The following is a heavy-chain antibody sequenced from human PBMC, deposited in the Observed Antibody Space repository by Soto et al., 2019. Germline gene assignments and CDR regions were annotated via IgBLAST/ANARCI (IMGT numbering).Heavy chain of an antibody. CDR1: GYTFRNYG. V-gene: IGHV1-18*01. CDR2: ISPYNHNT. J-gene: IGHJ5*02. Sequence: QVQLVQSGVEVKKPGASVKVSCKASGYTFRNYGITWVRQAPGQGLEWMGWISPYNHNTNYAQKLQGRVTMTTDTSTNTAYMELRSLRSDDTAVYYCAREEGAYCTSTSCALNSFDPWGQGTLVTVSS. D-gene: IGHD2-2*01. CDR3: AREEGAYCTSTSCALNSFDP.